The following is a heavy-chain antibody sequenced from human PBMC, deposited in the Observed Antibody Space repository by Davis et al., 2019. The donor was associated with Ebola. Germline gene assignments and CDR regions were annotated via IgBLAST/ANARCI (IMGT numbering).Heavy chain of an antibody. Sequence: PGGSLRLSCTASGFTVSSNHMSWVRQAPGKGLEWVPVIYDQSTAYADAVRGRFIISRDKSNNTLYLEMSSLRVDDTAVYYCATTQWLREFDNWGQGTLVTVSS. D-gene: IGHD6-19*01. V-gene: IGHV3-53*05. CDR3: ATTQWLREFDN. CDR1: GFTVSSNH. J-gene: IGHJ4*02. CDR2: IYDQST.